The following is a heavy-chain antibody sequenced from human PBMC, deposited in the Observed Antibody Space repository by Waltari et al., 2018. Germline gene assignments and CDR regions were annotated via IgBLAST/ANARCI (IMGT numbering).Heavy chain of an antibody. J-gene: IGHJ3*02. Sequence: EVQLVASGGGLVQPGGSLRLSCAAYGFTFIHYTMHWLRHALGKGLEWVSYISSSSRSIYYADSGKGRFNISRDNAKNSLYLQMNSLRAEDTAVYYCARDFYSSSFNAFDIWGQGTMVTVSS. CDR1: GFTFIHYT. CDR3: ARDFYSSSFNAFDI. CDR2: ISSSSRSI. V-gene: IGHV3-48*01. D-gene: IGHD6-13*01.